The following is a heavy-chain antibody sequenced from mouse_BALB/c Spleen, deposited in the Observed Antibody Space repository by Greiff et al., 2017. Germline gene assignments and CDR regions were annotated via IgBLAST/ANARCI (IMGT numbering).Heavy chain of an antibody. D-gene: IGHD2-1*01. CDR1: GFTFTDYY. CDR3: ARENYCPDY. J-gene: IGHJ2*01. Sequence: DVKLVESGGGLVQPGGSLRLSCATSGFTFTDYYMSWVRQPPGKALEWLGFIRNKANGYTTEYSASVKGRFTISRDNSQSILYLQMNNLRAEDSATYYCARENYCPDYWGQGTTLTVSS. CDR2: IRNKANGYTT. V-gene: IGHV7-3*02.